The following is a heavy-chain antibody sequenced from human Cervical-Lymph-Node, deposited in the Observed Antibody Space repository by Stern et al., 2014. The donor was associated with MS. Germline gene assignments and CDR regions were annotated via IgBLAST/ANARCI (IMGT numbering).Heavy chain of an antibody. CDR1: GFTFSSYS. CDR3: ARDSYDSSGYYAYFDY. V-gene: IGHV3-21*01. D-gene: IGHD3-22*01. J-gene: IGHJ4*02. CDR2: ISSSSSYI. Sequence: EVQLVESGGGLVKPGGSLRHSCAASGFTFSSYSMNWVRQAPGKGLEWGSSISSSSSYIYYADSVKGRFTISRDNAKNSLYLQMNSLRAEDTAVYYCARDSYDSSGYYAYFDYWGQGTLVTVSS.